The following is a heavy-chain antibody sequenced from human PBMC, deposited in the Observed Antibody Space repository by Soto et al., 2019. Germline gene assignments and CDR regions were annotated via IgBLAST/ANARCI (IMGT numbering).Heavy chain of an antibody. J-gene: IGHJ4*02. V-gene: IGHV1-3*01. CDR1: GYTFTSYA. CDR3: ARDSKRGYSYGPYDY. D-gene: IGHD5-18*01. CDR2: INAGNGNT. Sequence: ASVKVSCKASGYTFTSYAMQWVRQAPGQRLEWMGWINAGNGNTKYSQKFQGRVTITRDTSASTAYMELSSLRSEDTAVYYCARDSKRGYSYGPYDYWGQGTLVTVSS.